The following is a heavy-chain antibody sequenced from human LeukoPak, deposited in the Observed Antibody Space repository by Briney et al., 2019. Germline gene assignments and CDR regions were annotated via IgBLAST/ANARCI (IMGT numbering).Heavy chain of an antibody. Sequence: GGSLRLSCAASGFTFSSYAMSWVRQAPGKGLEWVSAISGSGGSTYYADSVKGRFTIPRDNSKNTLYLQMNSLRAEDTAVYYCAKARVTYSSGWYGDYWGQGTLVTVSS. D-gene: IGHD6-19*01. CDR3: AKARVTYSSGWYGDY. V-gene: IGHV3-23*01. J-gene: IGHJ4*02. CDR2: ISGSGGST. CDR1: GFTFSSYA.